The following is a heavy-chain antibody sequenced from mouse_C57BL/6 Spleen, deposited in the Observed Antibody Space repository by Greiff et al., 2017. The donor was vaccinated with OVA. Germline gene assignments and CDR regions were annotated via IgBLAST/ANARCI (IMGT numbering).Heavy chain of an antibody. Sequence: EVKLVESGGGLVKPGGSLKLSCAASGFTFSSYAMSWVRQTPEKRLEWVATISDGGSYTYYPDNVKGRFTISRDNAKNNLYLQMSHLKSEDTAMYYCARGGLITFYYFDYWGQGTTLTVSS. D-gene: IGHD1-1*01. CDR2: ISDGGSYT. CDR3: ARGGLITFYYFDY. CDR1: GFTFSSYA. V-gene: IGHV5-4*03. J-gene: IGHJ2*01.